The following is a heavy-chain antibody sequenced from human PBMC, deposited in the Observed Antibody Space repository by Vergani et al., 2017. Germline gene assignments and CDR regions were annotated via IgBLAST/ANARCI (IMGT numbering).Heavy chain of an antibody. Sequence: EVQLLESGGGLVQPGGSLRLSCAASGFTFSSYAMSWVRQAPGKGLEWVSAISGSGGSTYYADSVKGRFTISRDNSKNTLYLQMNSLRAEDTAVYYCAKGAPIVVGITTWFDYWGQGTLVTVSS. J-gene: IGHJ4*02. CDR2: ISGSGGST. D-gene: IGHD3-22*01. CDR1: GFTFSSYA. V-gene: IGHV3-23*01. CDR3: AKGAPIVVGITTWFDY.